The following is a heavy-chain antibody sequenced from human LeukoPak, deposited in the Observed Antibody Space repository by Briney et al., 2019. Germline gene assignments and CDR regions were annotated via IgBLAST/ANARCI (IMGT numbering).Heavy chain of an antibody. CDR2: IGTAGDT. V-gene: IGHV3-13*01. CDR1: GFTFSSYD. CDR3: ARGDSSCYQRNTKLDY. Sequence: TGGSLRLSCAASGFTFSSYDMHWVRQTTGKGLEWVSAIGTAGDTYYQGSVKGRFTISRENAKNSLYLQMNSLRAGDTAVYYCARGDSSCYQRNTKLDYWGQGTPVTVSS. D-gene: IGHD3-22*01. J-gene: IGHJ4*02.